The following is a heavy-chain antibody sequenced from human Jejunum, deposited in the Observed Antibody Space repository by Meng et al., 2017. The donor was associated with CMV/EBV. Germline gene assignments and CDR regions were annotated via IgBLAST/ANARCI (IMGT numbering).Heavy chain of an antibody. Sequence: LQESGPGPGKPSATLCLICTVSGVSIRSYYLGWIPLPAGKGLEWIGRIYTSGSTTYNPSLKSRVTMSLDTPKNQFSLKLTSVTAADTALYFCARDGGLDCGGDCYFDHWGQGILVTVSS. V-gene: IGHV4-4*07. CDR2: IYTSGST. D-gene: IGHD2-21*02. J-gene: IGHJ4*02. CDR1: GVSIRSYY. CDR3: ARDGGLDCGGDCYFDH.